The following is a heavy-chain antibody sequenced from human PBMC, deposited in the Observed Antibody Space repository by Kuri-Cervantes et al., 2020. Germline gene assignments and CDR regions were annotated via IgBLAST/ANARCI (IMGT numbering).Heavy chain of an antibody. CDR2: INPNSGGT. J-gene: IGHJ3*02. CDR1: GDTFTGYY. D-gene: IGHD3-22*01. V-gene: IGHV1-2*02. CDR3: AREYYYDSSGYYSAFDI. Sequence: ASVKVSCKASGDTFTGYYIHWVRQAPGQGLEWMGWINPNSGGTNFAQKFQGRVTMTRDTSISTAYMELSRLSSVTAADTAVYYCAREYYYDSSGYYSAFDIWGQGTMVTVSS.